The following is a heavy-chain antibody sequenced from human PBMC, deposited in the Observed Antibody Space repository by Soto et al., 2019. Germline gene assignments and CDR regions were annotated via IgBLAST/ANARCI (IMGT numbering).Heavy chain of an antibody. Sequence: QITLKESGPPLVKPTQTLTLTCTFSGFSLSTSGVGVGWIRQPPGKALEWLALIYWDDDKRYSPSLKSRLTITKDTSKNQAVLTMTNMDPVDTATYYCAHLGYTYYYYGMDVWGQGTTVTVSS. CDR3: AHLGYTYYYYGMDV. D-gene: IGHD2-15*01. J-gene: IGHJ6*02. CDR1: GFSLSTSGVG. CDR2: IYWDDDK. V-gene: IGHV2-5*02.